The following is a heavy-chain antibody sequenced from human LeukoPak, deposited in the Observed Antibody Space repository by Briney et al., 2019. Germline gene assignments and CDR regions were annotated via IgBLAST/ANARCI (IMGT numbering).Heavy chain of an antibody. J-gene: IGHJ4*02. CDR2: ISSSGSTI. CDR1: GFTFSDYY. V-gene: IGHV3-11*01. CDR3: AREHMVRGVIILPIHFAPLDY. Sequence: GGSLRLSCAASGFTFSDYYMSWIRQAPGKGLEWVSYISSSGSTIYYADSVKGRFTISRDNAKNSLYLQMNSLRAEDTAVYYCAREHMVRGVIILPIHFAPLDYWGQGTLVTVSS. D-gene: IGHD3-10*01.